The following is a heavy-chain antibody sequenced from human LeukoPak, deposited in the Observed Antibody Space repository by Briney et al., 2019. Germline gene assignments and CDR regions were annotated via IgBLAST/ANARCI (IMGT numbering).Heavy chain of an antibody. CDR1: GFTFSSYS. Sequence: GGSLRLSCAASGFTFSSYSMNWVRQAPGKGLEWVSSISSSSSYIYYADSVKGRFTISRDNAKNSLYLQMNSLRAEDTAVYYCARDRTPGVPEDYWGQGTLVTVSS. D-gene: IGHD3-10*01. J-gene: IGHJ4*02. CDR2: ISSSSSYI. CDR3: ARDRTPGVPEDY. V-gene: IGHV3-21*01.